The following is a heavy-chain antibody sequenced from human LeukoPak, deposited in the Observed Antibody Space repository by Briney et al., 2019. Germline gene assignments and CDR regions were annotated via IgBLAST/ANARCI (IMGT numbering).Heavy chain of an antibody. J-gene: IGHJ4*02. CDR1: GGSISSGSYY. V-gene: IGHV4-61*02. Sequence: PSQTLSLTCTVSGGSISSGSYYWSWIRQPAGKGLEWIGRIYTSGSTNYNPSLKSRVTISVDTSKNQFSLKLSSVTAADTAVYYCARGYYVNYWGQGTLVTVSS. CDR2: IYTSGST. CDR3: ARGYYVNY.